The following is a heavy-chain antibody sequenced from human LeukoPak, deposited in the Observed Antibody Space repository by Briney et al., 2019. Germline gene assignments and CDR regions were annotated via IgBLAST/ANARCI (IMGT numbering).Heavy chain of an antibody. Sequence: GGSLRLSCAASGFTFSSYWMHWVRQAPGKGLVWVSRINSDGSSTSYADSVKGRFTISRDNAKNTLYLQMNSLRAEDTAVYYCARSPIVGATNYFDYWGQGTLVTVSS. D-gene: IGHD1-26*01. J-gene: IGHJ4*02. CDR1: GFTFSSYW. V-gene: IGHV3-74*01. CDR3: ARSPIVGATNYFDY. CDR2: INSDGSST.